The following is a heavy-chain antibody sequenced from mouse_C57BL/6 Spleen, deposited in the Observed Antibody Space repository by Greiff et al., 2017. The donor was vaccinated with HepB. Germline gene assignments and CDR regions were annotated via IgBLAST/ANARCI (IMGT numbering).Heavy chain of an antibody. V-gene: IGHV1-81*01. J-gene: IGHJ4*01. D-gene: IGHD2-5*01. CDR3: ARSRDSNYDAMDY. CDR1: GYTFTSYG. Sequence: VKLQESGAELARPGASVKLSCKASGYTFTSYGISWVKQRTGQGLEWIGEIYPRSGNTYYNEKFKGKATLTADKSSSTAYMELRSLTSEDSAVYFCARSRDSNYDAMDYWGQGTSVTVSS. CDR2: IYPRSGNT.